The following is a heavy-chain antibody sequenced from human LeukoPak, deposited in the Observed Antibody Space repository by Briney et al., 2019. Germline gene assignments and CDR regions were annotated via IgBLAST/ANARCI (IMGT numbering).Heavy chain of an antibody. Sequence: GGSLRLSCAAFGFTFSSYSMNWVRQAPGKGLEWVSSISSSSSYIYYADSVKGRFTISRDNAKNSLYLQMNSLRAEDTAVYYCARDRGVGHYDSSGYCDYWGQGTLVTVSS. CDR1: GFTFSSYS. V-gene: IGHV3-21*01. CDR2: ISSSSSYI. J-gene: IGHJ4*02. CDR3: ARDRGVGHYDSSGYCDY. D-gene: IGHD3-22*01.